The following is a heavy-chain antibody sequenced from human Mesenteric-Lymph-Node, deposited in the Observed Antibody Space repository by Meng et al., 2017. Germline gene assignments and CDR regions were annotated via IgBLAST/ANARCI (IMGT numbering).Heavy chain of an antibody. D-gene: IGHD3-22*01. CDR1: GYSISSGYY. CDR2: MYHRGGT. CDR3: ARTYYDSSGYYYYYYFDD. V-gene: IGHV4-38-2*01. J-gene: IGHJ4*02. Sequence: GSLRLSCAVSGYSISSGYYWGWIRQPPGKGLEWIGSMYHRGGTYYNPSLKSRVTIPVDTSKNQFSLKLSSVTAADTAMYYCARTYYDSSGYYYYYYFDDWGQGTRVTVSS.